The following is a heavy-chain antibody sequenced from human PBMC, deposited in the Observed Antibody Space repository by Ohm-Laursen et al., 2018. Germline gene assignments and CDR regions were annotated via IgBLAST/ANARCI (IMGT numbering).Heavy chain of an antibody. D-gene: IGHD5-24*01. CDR3: ARGPSGTATIG. V-gene: IGHV3-66*01. CDR2: IYSGGST. J-gene: IGHJ4*02. Sequence: SLRLSCSASEVTFSSYWMSWVRQAPGKGLEWVSLIYSGGSTYYADSVKGRFPISRDNSKNTLYLQMNSLRAEDTAVYYCARGPSGTATIGRGQGTLVTVSS. CDR1: EVTFSSYW.